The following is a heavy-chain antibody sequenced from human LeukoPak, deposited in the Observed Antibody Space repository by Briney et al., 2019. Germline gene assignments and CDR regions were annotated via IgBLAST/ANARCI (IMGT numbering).Heavy chain of an antibody. D-gene: IGHD5-12*01. Sequence: PGGSLRLSCAASGFTFSSYGMHWVRQAPGKGLEWVAFIRYDGSNKYYADSVKGRFTISRDNSKNTLYLQMNSLRAEDTAVYYCAKAGGYDIRSYGTDVWGQGTTVTVSS. CDR3: AKAGGYDIRSYGTDV. CDR2: IRYDGSNK. CDR1: GFTFSSYG. J-gene: IGHJ6*02. V-gene: IGHV3-30*02.